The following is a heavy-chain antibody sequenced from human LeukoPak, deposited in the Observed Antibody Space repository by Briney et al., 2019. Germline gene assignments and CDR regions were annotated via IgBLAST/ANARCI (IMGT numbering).Heavy chain of an antibody. V-gene: IGHV3-21*01. CDR1: VFTFNTHT. Sequence: GGSLRLSCAASVFTFNTHTMNRVRQAPGKGLEWVSSIVISSSSRYYADAVKGRFTVSRDNARNSLYLQINSLRAEDTAVYYCVRIPNTAGFPNWLAPWGRGTLVTVSS. J-gene: IGHJ5*02. D-gene: IGHD2-8*02. CDR3: VRIPNTAGFPNWLAP. CDR2: IVISSSSR.